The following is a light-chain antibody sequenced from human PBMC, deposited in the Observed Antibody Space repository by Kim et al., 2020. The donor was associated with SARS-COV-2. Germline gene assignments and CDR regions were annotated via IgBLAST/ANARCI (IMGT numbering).Light chain of an antibody. V-gene: IGLV3-1*01. CDR2: QNN. CDR1: KLGVKY. CDR3: QAWDSSTHNYV. Sequence: PGQKAGFPCSGYKLGVKYVSWYQQRPGQATVVGIYQNNQPPSGIPERFSGSTSGNTDTLTISGTQAMDEADYYCQAWDSSTHNYVFGDGTKVTVI. J-gene: IGLJ1*01.